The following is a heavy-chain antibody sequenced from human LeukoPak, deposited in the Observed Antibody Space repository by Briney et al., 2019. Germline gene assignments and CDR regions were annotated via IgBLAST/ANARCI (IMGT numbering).Heavy chain of an antibody. J-gene: IGHJ4*02. V-gene: IGHV4-59*08. D-gene: IGHD1-26*01. CDR3: ARHEVGATTGFFDY. CDR1: GGSFSSYY. CDR2: IYYSGST. Sequence: SETLSLTCAVYGGSFSSYYWSWIRQPPGKGLEWIGYIYYSGSTNYNPSLKSRVTISVDTSKNQFSLKLSSVTAADTAVYYCARHEVGATTGFFDYWGQGTLVTVSS.